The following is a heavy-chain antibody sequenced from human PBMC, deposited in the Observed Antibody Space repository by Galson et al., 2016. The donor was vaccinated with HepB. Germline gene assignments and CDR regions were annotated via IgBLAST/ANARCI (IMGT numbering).Heavy chain of an antibody. CDR1: GGTFSSYA. CDR3: ARDLALYCSSTSTNCYRGFDL. Sequence: SCKASGGTFSSYAISWVRQAPGQGLEWMGGIIPIYGTTNFAQKFQGRVTITADESMTTAHMELSSLRSDDTAVYYCARDLALYCSSTSTNCYRGFDLWGQGSLVTVSS. D-gene: IGHD2-2*01. V-gene: IGHV1-69*01. CDR2: IIPIYGTT. J-gene: IGHJ5*02.